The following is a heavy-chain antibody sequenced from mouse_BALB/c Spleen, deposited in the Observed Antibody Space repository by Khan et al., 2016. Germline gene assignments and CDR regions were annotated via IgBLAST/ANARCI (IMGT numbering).Heavy chain of an antibody. V-gene: IGHV14-3*02. CDR2: IDPANGNT. D-gene: IGHD2-4*01. J-gene: IGHJ3*01. CDR3: ARSTCDYDVGFAY. Sequence: VRLQQPGAELVKPGASVKLSCTASGFNIKDTYMHWVNQRPEQGLEWIGRIDPANGNTKYDPKFQGKATITADPSSNTAYLQLSSLTSEDTAVYYCARSTCDYDVGFAYWGQGTMVTITA. CDR1: GFNIKDTY.